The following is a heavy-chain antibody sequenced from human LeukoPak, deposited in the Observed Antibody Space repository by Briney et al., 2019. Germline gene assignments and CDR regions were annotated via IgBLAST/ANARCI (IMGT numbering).Heavy chain of an antibody. V-gene: IGHV3-21*01. D-gene: IGHD2-21*02. J-gene: IGHJ4*02. CDR2: ISSSSSYI. CDR3: ARDADNCGGDCYPRFDY. CDR1: GFTFSSYS. Sequence: PGGSLRLSCAASGFTFSSYSMNWVRQAPGKWLEWVSSISSSSSYIYYADSVKGRFTISRDNAKNSLYLQMNSLRAEDTAVYYCARDADNCGGDCYPRFDYWGQGTLVTVSS.